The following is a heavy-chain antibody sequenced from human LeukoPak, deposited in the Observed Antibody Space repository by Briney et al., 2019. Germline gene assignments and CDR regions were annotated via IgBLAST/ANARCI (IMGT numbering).Heavy chain of an antibody. J-gene: IGHJ4*02. D-gene: IGHD6-19*01. Sequence: GGSLRLSCAASGFAFSSYTMNWIRQIPGKGLEWVSSISYSSYISYVDSVKGRFTISRDNARNSLYLQMNSLRGDDTAVYYCARGAGIDYWGQGTLVTVSP. CDR2: ISYSSYI. CDR3: ARGAGIDY. V-gene: IGHV3-21*01. CDR1: GFAFSSYT.